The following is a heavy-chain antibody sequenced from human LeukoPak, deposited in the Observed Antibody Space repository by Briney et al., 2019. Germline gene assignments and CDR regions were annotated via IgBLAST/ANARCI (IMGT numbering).Heavy chain of an antibody. CDR2: INHSGST. CDR1: GGSFSGYY. J-gene: IGHJ4*02. Sequence: PSETLSLTCAVYGGSFSGYYWSWIRQPPGKGLEWIGEINHSGSTNYNPSLKSRVTISVDTSKNQFSLKLSSVTAAGTAVYYCADSIAARPAPVDYWGQGTLVTVSS. CDR3: ADSIAARPAPVDY. D-gene: IGHD6-6*01. V-gene: IGHV4-34*01.